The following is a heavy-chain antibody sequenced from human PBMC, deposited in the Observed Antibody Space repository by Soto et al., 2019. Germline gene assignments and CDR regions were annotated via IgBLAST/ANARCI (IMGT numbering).Heavy chain of an antibody. Sequence: PGESLKISCKGSGYSFTSYWISWVRQMPGRGLEWMGMIDPSASYTNYSPSFQGHVTISADKSISTAYLQWSSLKASDTAMYYCARHNAFWSGYSMDVWGQGTTVTVSS. D-gene: IGHD3-3*01. CDR3: ARHNAFWSGYSMDV. V-gene: IGHV5-10-1*01. J-gene: IGHJ6*02. CDR1: GYSFTSYW. CDR2: IDPSASYT.